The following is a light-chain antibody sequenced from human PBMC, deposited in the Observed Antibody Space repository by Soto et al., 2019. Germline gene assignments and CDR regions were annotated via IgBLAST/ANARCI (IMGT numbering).Light chain of an antibody. J-gene: IGLJ1*01. CDR1: SSNIGNNY. CDR2: DNN. Sequence: QSVLTQPPSVSAAPGQKVTISCSGSSSNIGNNYVSWYQHLPGTAPKLLIYDNNERPSGIPDRFSGSKSGTSATLGITGLQTGDEADYYCGTWDNSLNPGGYVFGTGTKVTVL. CDR3: GTWDNSLNPGGYV. V-gene: IGLV1-51*01.